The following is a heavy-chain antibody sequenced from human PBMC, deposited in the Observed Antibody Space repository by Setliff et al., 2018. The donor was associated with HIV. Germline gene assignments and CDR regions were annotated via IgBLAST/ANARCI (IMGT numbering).Heavy chain of an antibody. V-gene: IGHV1-69*05. Sequence: SVKVSCKAYGGTFSNYGISWVRQAPGHGLEWMGGIIPFFGTANYAQKFQGRVTITTDESTSTAYMELSGLRSEDTAVYYCARDFGGYCSSMSCPGLFDPWGQGTLVTVSS. CDR3: ARDFGGYCSSMSCPGLFDP. D-gene: IGHD2-2*01. CDR1: GGTFSNYG. J-gene: IGHJ5*02. CDR2: IIPFFGTA.